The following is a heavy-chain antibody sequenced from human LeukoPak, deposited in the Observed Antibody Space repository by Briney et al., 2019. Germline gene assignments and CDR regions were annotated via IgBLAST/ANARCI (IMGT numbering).Heavy chain of an antibody. V-gene: IGHV1-8*03. CDR1: GYTFTSYG. Sequence: ASVKVSCKASGYTFTSYGISWVRQAPGQGLEWMGWINPNSGNTGYAQKFQGRVTITRNTSISTAYMELSSLRSEDTAVYYCARVQRGRETYYYYYMDVWGKGTTVTVSS. J-gene: IGHJ6*03. CDR3: ARVQRGRETYYYYYMDV. D-gene: IGHD3-10*01. CDR2: INPNSGNT.